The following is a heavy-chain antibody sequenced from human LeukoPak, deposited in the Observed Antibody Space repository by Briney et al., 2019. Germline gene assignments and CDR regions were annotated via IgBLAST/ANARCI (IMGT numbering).Heavy chain of an antibody. Sequence: GESLKISCKGSGYSFTNYWIGWVRQMPGKGLEWMGIIYPGDSDTRYSPSFQGQVTNSADKSISTAYLQRSSLKASDSAMYYCARARYCSSTSCPSPYYYYYMDVWGKGTTVTVSS. D-gene: IGHD2-2*01. V-gene: IGHV5-51*01. J-gene: IGHJ6*03. CDR3: ARARYCSSTSCPSPYYYYYMDV. CDR2: IYPGDSDT. CDR1: GYSFTNYW.